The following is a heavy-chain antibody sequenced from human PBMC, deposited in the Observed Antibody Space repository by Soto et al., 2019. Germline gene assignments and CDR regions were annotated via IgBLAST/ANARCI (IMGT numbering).Heavy chain of an antibody. Sequence: PGGSLRLSCAASGFTFSSYSMNWVRQAPGKGLEWVSSISSSSSYIYYADSVKGRFTISRDNAKNSLHLQMNSLRAEDTAVYYCARGWGYDYYYYYGMDVWGQGTTVTVSS. CDR1: GFTFSSYS. CDR2: ISSSSSYI. D-gene: IGHD5-12*01. J-gene: IGHJ6*02. V-gene: IGHV3-21*01. CDR3: ARGWGYDYYYYYGMDV.